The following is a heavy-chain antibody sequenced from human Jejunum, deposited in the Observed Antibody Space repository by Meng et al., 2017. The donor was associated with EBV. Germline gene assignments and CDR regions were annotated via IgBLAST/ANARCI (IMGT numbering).Heavy chain of an antibody. CDR2: IYYTERT. CDR1: GSSISSSHW. J-gene: IGHJ5*02. Sequence: GRVQEAGPGLVQPSGTLSLTCAGSGSSISSSHWGSGVRQAPGEGLEWIGEIYYTERTKYNPSLKSRVSMSIDKSKNQFSLNLNSVTVADTAVYYCATSMSGYSYGYSWGQGTLVTVSS. V-gene: IGHV4-4*02. CDR3: ATSMSGYSYGYS. D-gene: IGHD5-12*01.